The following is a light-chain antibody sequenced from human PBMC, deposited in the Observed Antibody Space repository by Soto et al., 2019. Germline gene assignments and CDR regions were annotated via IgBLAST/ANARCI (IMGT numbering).Light chain of an antibody. CDR1: QSISNN. CDR2: AAS. J-gene: IGKJ1*01. CDR3: QQSYSSPPT. V-gene: IGKV1-39*01. Sequence: DIQMTQSPSSLSASVEDSVIITCRASQSISNNLNWYQQKPGKAPKRRIFAASSLQSGVPSRFSGSRSGPDLTLAISSLHPEDFATYYCQQSYSSPPTFGQGTKVEIK.